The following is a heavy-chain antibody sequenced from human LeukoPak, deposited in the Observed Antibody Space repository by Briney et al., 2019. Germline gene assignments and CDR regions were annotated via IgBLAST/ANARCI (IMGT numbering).Heavy chain of an antibody. D-gene: IGHD1/OR15-1a*01. CDR1: GFTFSSYW. Sequence: GGSLRLSCAASGFTFSSYWMHWVRQAPGKGLVWVSRINSDGSSTSYADSVKGRFTISRDNAKNTLYLQMNSLRAEDTAVYYCAKVRANRFASFDYWGQGTLVTVSS. V-gene: IGHV3-74*01. J-gene: IGHJ4*02. CDR2: INSDGSST. CDR3: AKVRANRFASFDY.